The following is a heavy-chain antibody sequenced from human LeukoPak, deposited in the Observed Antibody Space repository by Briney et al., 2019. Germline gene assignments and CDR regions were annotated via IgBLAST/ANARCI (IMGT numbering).Heavy chain of an antibody. D-gene: IGHD6-19*01. J-gene: IGHJ4*02. CDR3: ARGSQWLVGDF. CDR1: GYTFTGYY. Sequence: VASVKVSCKPSGYTFTGYYMHWVRQAPGQGLEWMGWINPNSGGTKYAQKFQGRVTMTRDTSISTAYMELSRLRSDDTAVYFCARGSQWLVGDFWGQGTLVTVSS. V-gene: IGHV1-2*02. CDR2: INPNSGGT.